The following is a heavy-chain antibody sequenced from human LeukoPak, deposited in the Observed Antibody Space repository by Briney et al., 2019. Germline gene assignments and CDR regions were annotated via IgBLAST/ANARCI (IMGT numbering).Heavy chain of an antibody. D-gene: IGHD3-10*01. V-gene: IGHV3-43*02. Sequence: GGSLRLSCAASGFIFDDYAMHWVRQAPGKGLEWVSLISGDGGSTYYADSVKGRFTISRDNSKNSLYLQMNSLRTEDTALYYCAKDRWAGGSGSYSYWGQGTLVTVSS. J-gene: IGHJ4*02. CDR1: GFIFDDYA. CDR2: ISGDGGST. CDR3: AKDRWAGGSGSYSY.